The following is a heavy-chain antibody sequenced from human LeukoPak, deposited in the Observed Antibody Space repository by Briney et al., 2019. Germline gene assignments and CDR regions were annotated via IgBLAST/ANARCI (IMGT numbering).Heavy chain of an antibody. CDR3: ARVSSDSSSWYYDYFGY. Sequence: GGSLRLSCAASGFTFSCYWMSWVRQAPGKGLEWVANIKQDGSEKYYVDSVKGRFTISRDNAKNSLYLQMNSLRAEDTAVYYCARVSSDSSSWYYDYFGYWGQGTLVTVSS. J-gene: IGHJ4*02. V-gene: IGHV3-7*01. D-gene: IGHD6-13*01. CDR1: GFTFSCYW. CDR2: IKQDGSEK.